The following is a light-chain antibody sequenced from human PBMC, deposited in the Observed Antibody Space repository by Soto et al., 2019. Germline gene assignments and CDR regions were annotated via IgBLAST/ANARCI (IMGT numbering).Light chain of an antibody. CDR1: SSDVGDYNY. V-gene: IGLV2-14*01. Sequence: QSALTQPASVSGSPGQSITISCTGTSSDVGDYNYVSWYQQQPGKAPKFMIYDVTIRSSGVSNRFSGSKSGNTAALTISGLQAEDEADYYCSSYTSSSLYVFGTGTKVTVL. CDR3: SSYTSSSLYV. CDR2: DVT. J-gene: IGLJ1*01.